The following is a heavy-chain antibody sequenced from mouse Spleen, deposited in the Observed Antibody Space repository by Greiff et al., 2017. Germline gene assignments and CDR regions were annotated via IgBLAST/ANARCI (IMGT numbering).Heavy chain of an antibody. J-gene: IGHJ2*01. CDR3: ARKGGYRALDY. CDR2: ISNLAYSI. Sequence: EVQLQQSGGGLVKPGGSLKLSCAASGFTFSDYGMAWVRQAPGKGPEWVAFISNLAYSIYYADTVTGRFTISRENAKNTLYLEMSSLRSEDTAMYYCARKGGYRALDYWGQGTTLTVSS. V-gene: IGHV5-15*01. D-gene: IGHD2-2*01. CDR1: GFTFSDYG.